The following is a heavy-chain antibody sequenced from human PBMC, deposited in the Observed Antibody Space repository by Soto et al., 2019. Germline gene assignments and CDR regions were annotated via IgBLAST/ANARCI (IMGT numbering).Heavy chain of an antibody. Sequence: QITLNESGPTPVKPRQTLTLTCTFSGISLTTSGVGVGWIRQSRGKAPEWLALIYWDDDKRYSPSLKSRLTSSKDISKNQVVLTMADLDPADTATYYCAHRVLRTVFGLVTTTAIYFDFWGQGTPVAVSS. V-gene: IGHV2-5*02. D-gene: IGHD3-3*01. CDR1: GISLTTSGVG. J-gene: IGHJ4*02. CDR2: IYWDDDK. CDR3: AHRVLRTVFGLVTTTAIYFDF.